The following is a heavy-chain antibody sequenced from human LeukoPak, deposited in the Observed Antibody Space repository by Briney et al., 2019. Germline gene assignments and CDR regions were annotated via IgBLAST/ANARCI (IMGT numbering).Heavy chain of an antibody. Sequence: SETLSLTCTVSGGSISSYYWSWIRQPPGKGLEWIGYIYYSRSTNYNPSLKSRVTISVDTSKNQFSLKLSSVTAADTAVYYCARDGRAGTTFYYYYMDVWGKGTTVTVSS. CDR1: GGSISSYY. D-gene: IGHD1-7*01. CDR3: ARDGRAGTTFYYYYMDV. V-gene: IGHV4-59*12. CDR2: IYYSRST. J-gene: IGHJ6*03.